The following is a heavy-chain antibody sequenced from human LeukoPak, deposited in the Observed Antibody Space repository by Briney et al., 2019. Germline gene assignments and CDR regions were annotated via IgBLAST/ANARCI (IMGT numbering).Heavy chain of an antibody. CDR2: IYGGGST. V-gene: IGHV3-66*01. CDR1: GFTVSSNY. J-gene: IGHJ6*03. CDR3: ARAGEMRYMDA. Sequence: GGSLRLSCAASGFTVSSNYMSWVRQAPGKGLEWVSVIYGGGSTHYADSAKGRFAISRDNARNSLFLQMNSLRADDTAIYYCARAGEMRYMDAWGKGTAVTVSS. D-gene: IGHD5-24*01.